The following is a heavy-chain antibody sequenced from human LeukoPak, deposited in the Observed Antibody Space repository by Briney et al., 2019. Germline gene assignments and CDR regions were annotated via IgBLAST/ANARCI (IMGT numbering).Heavy chain of an antibody. CDR1: GFTFSSYG. V-gene: IGHV3-23*01. D-gene: IGHD3-22*01. CDR2: ISGSGGST. CDR3: AKGTIHYYDSSGYSNYIDY. Sequence: PGGSLRLSCAASGFTFSSYGMSWVRQAPGKGLEWVSAISGSGGSTYYADSVKGRFTISRDNSKNTLYLQMNSLRAEDTAVYYCAKGTIHYYDSSGYSNYIDYWGQGTLVTVSS. J-gene: IGHJ4*02.